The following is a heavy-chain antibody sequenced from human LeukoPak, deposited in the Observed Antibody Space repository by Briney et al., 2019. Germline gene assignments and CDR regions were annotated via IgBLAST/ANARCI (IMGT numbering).Heavy chain of an antibody. CDR3: ARFWAAARVFDY. D-gene: IGHD6-6*01. Sequence: PSETPSLTCTVSGGSISSSSYYWGWIRQPPGKGLEWIGSIYYSGSTYYNPSLKSRVTISVDTSKNQFSLKLSSVTAADTAVYYCARFWAAARVFDYWGQGTLVTVSS. CDR1: GGSISSSSYY. CDR2: IYYSGST. J-gene: IGHJ4*02. V-gene: IGHV4-39*01.